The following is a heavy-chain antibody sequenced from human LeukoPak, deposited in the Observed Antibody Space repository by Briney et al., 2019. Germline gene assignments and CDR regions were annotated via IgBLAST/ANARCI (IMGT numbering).Heavy chain of an antibody. CDR1: GFTFSNNY. CDR3: ARDDSSGYSDY. D-gene: IGHD3-22*01. Sequence: PGGSLRLSCAASGFTFSNNYMSWVRQAPGKGLEWVSVIYSGGNTYYADSVKGRFTISRDNSQNTLYLQMNSLRAEDTAVYYCARDDSSGYSDYWGQGTLVTVSS. J-gene: IGHJ4*02. CDR2: IYSGGNT. V-gene: IGHV3-53*01.